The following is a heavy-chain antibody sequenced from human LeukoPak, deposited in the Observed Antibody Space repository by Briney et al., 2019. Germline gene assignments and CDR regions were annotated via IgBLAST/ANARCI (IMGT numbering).Heavy chain of an antibody. CDR3: ATEGCSGGSCQFDY. J-gene: IGHJ4*02. D-gene: IGHD2-15*01. V-gene: IGHV1-24*01. Sequence: ASVKVSCKVSGYTLTELSMHWVRQAPGKGLEWMGGFDPEDGETIYAQKFQGGVTMTEDTSTDTAYMELSSLRSEDTAVYYCATEGCSGGSCQFDYWGQGTLVTVSS. CDR1: GYTLTELS. CDR2: FDPEDGET.